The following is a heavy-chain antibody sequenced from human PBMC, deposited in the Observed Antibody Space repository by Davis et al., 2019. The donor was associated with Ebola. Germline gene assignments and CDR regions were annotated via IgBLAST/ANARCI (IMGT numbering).Heavy chain of an antibody. CDR2: IKSKTDGGTT. Sequence: PGGSLRLSCAASGFTFSNAWMSWVRQAPGKGLEWVGRIKSKTDGGTTDYAAPVKGRFTISSDDSKNTLYLQMNSLKTEDTAVYYCTIEQKFQYCTGGVCYRADWFDPWGQGTLVTVSS. D-gene: IGHD2-8*02. J-gene: IGHJ5*02. CDR3: TIEQKFQYCTGGVCYRADWFDP. V-gene: IGHV3-15*01. CDR1: GFTFSNAW.